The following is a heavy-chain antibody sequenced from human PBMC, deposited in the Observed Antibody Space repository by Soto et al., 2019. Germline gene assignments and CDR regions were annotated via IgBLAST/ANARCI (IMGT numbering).Heavy chain of an antibody. D-gene: IGHD6-25*01. CDR1: GYTFTGYF. CDR2: INPNSGAT. Sequence: ASVKVSCKASGYTFTGYFIHWVRQAPGQGLEWMGWINPNSGATKYTQKFQGRVTMTRDTSINTAHMELSRLRSDDTAVYYCARDAHGYPLPQVAFDIWGQGTMVTLSS. V-gene: IGHV1-2*02. CDR3: ARDAHGYPLPQVAFDI. J-gene: IGHJ3*02.